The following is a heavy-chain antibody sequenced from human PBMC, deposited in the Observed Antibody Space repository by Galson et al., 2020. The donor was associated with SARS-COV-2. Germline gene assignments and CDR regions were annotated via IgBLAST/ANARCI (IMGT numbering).Heavy chain of an antibody. Sequence: GGSLRLSCAASGFTFSNYGMHWVRQAPGKGLEWVALIWYDGSNKYYADSVKGRFTISRDNSKNTLYLQVNSLRAEDTAFYYCARGKGWNAPVYFDYWGQGTLVTVSS. D-gene: IGHD1-1*01. V-gene: IGHV3-33*01. J-gene: IGHJ4*02. CDR1: GFTFSNYG. CDR2: IWYDGSNK. CDR3: ARGKGWNAPVYFDY.